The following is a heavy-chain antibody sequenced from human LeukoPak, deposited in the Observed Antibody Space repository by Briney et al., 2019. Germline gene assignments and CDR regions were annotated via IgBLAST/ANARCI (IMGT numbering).Heavy chain of an antibody. J-gene: IGHJ3*02. V-gene: IGHV3-11*01. CDR3: ARAYRYSGSYYEAFDI. Sequence: AGGSPRLSCAASGFTFSDYYMSWIRQAPGKGLEWVSYISSSGSTIYYADSVKGRFTISRDNAKNSLYLQMNSLSAEDTAVYYCARAYRYSGSYYEAFDIWGQGTMVTVSS. CDR1: GFTFSDYY. CDR2: ISSSGSTI. D-gene: IGHD1-26*01.